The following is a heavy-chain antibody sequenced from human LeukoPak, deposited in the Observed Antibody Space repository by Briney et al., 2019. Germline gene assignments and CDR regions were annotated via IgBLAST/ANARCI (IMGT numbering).Heavy chain of an antibody. J-gene: IGHJ4*02. CDR2: ISGSGSST. CDR1: GFTFRSYA. V-gene: IGHV3-23*01. CDR3: AKDNGSFFDY. D-gene: IGHD6-19*01. Sequence: GGSLRLSCAASGFTFRSYAMNWVRQAPGKGLEWVSVISGSGSSTYYADSVKGRFTISRDNSKNTLYLQMNSLRAEGTAVYYCAKDNGSFFDYWGQGTLVTVSS.